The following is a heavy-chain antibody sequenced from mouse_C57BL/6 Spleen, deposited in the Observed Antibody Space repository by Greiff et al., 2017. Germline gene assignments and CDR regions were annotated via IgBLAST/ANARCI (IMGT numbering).Heavy chain of an antibody. Sequence: VQGVESGPGLVAPSQSLSITCTVSGFSLTSYGVHWVRQPPGKGLEWLVVIWSDGSTTYNSALKTRLSISKDNSKSQVFLKMNSLQTDDTAMYCCASSMVTTDYAMDYWGQGTSVTVSS. CDR1: GFSLTSYG. D-gene: IGHD2-2*01. CDR2: IWSDGST. V-gene: IGHV2-6*03. J-gene: IGHJ4*01. CDR3: ASSMVTTDYAMDY.